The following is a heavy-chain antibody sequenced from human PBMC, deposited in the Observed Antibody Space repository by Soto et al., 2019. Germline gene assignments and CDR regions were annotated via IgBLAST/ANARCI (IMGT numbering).Heavy chain of an antibody. CDR2: IFYSGST. CDR1: GLSISSSSYY. Sequence: SETLSLTCTVSGLSISSSSYYWGWIRQPPGKGLEWIGSIFYSGSTYYNPSLKSRVTISVDTSKNQFSLKLSSVTAADTAVYYCARSPDSSGYYPRWYYYGMDVWGQGTTVTVSS. V-gene: IGHV4-39*07. CDR3: ARSPDSSGYYPRWYYYGMDV. D-gene: IGHD3-22*01. J-gene: IGHJ6*02.